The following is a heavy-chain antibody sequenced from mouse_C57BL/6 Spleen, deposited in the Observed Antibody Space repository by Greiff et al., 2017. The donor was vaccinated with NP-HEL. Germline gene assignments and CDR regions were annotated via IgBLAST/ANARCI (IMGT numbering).Heavy chain of an antibody. D-gene: IGHD2-5*01. V-gene: IGHV7-3*01. CDR2: IRNKANGYTT. Sequence: EVQGVESGGGLVQPGGSLSLSCAASGFTFTDYYMSWVRQPPGKALEWLGFIRNKANGYTTEYSASVKGRFTISRDNSQSILCLQMNALRAEDSATYYCARSVDSNCFDYWGQGTTLTVSS. J-gene: IGHJ2*01. CDR1: GFTFTDYY. CDR3: ARSVDSNCFDY.